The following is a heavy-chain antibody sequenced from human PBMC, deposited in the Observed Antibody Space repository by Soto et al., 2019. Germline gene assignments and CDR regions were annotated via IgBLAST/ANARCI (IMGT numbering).Heavy chain of an antibody. D-gene: IGHD3-9*01. CDR1: GGPFSSYA. CDR3: ARGATDILTGFEAGGVVDYYYYGMDV. V-gene: IGHV1-69*01. Sequence: SVKLSCNASGGPFSSYASIWVRQAPGQGLEWMGGIIPIFGTANYAQKFQGRVTITADESTSTAYMELSSLRSEDTAVYYCARGATDILTGFEAGGVVDYYYYGMDVWGQGTTVTV. CDR2: IIPIFGTA. J-gene: IGHJ6*02.